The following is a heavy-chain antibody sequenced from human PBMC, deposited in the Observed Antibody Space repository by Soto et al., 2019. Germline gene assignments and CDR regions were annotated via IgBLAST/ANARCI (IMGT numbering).Heavy chain of an antibody. D-gene: IGHD6-6*01. CDR2: ISPYDHSF. J-gene: IGHJ4*02. CDR3: TRDRPGPQHYVDY. Sequence: GGSLRLSCAASGFTFTSHNIYWFRQAPGKGLEWVSSISPYDHSFYYADSVKGRFTVSKDNAKSSVFLQMDSLRAEDTAMYYCTRDRPGPQHYVDYWGQGNVVTVSS. V-gene: IGHV3-21*01. CDR1: GFTFTSHN.